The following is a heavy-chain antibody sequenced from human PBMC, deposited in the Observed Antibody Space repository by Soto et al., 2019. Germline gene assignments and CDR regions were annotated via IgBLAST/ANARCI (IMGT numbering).Heavy chain of an antibody. J-gene: IGHJ6*02. Sequence: GGSLRLSCAASGFTVSSNYMSWVRQAPGKGLEWVSVIYSGGSTYYAESVKDRFTISRINSKNTLYLKMNSLGAEDTAVYYCADGCHDFWSGYYGYYGMDVWGQGTTVTVSS. CDR2: IYSGGST. D-gene: IGHD3-3*01. CDR3: ADGCHDFWSGYYGYYGMDV. V-gene: IGHV3-53*04. CDR1: GFTVSSNY.